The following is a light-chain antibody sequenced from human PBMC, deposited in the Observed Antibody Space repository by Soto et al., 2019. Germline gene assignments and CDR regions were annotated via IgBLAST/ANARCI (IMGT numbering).Light chain of an antibody. CDR1: SSDVGRFNY. Sequence: QSALTQPASVSGSPGQSITISCTGTSSDVGRFNYVSWYQQHPGNPPKLIIFDVTRRPSGVSNRFSGSKSGNAASLTISGLQAEDEDNYYCSSFVGTSILVVFGGGTKVTVL. CDR2: DVT. J-gene: IGLJ2*01. CDR3: SSFVGTSILVV. V-gene: IGLV2-14*01.